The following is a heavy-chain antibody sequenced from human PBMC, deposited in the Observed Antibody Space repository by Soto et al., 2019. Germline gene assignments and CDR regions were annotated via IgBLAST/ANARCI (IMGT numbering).Heavy chain of an antibody. D-gene: IGHD6-19*01. CDR2: INPSGGST. Sequence: ASVKVSCTASGYTLTSYYMHWVRQAPGQGLEWMGIINPSGGSTSYAQKFQGRVTMTRDTSTSTVYMELSSLRSEVTAVYYCARSIAVALDAFDIWGQGTMVTVSS. J-gene: IGHJ3*02. CDR3: ARSIAVALDAFDI. V-gene: IGHV1-46*01. CDR1: GYTLTSYY.